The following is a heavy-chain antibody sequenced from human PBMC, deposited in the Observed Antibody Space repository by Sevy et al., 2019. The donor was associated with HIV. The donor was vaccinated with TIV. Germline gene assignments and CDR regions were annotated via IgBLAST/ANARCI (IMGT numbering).Heavy chain of an antibody. CDR2: ISYIGST. V-gene: IGHV4-61*01. Sequence: SETLSLTCTVSGGSVSSGNYYWTWIRQPPGKGLEWIGYISYIGSTNYNPSLKSRVTISIDTSKNQLSLRLSSVTATDTAVYYCVRDRIDAAGGYFDYWVQGTLFTFSS. D-gene: IGHD6-13*01. CDR1: GGSVSSGNYY. J-gene: IGHJ4*02. CDR3: VRDRIDAAGGYFDY.